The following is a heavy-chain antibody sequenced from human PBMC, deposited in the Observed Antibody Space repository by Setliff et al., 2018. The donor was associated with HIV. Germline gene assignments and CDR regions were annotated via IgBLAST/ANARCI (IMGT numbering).Heavy chain of an antibody. CDR1: GSSLTSSSFY. J-gene: IGHJ6*03. CDR3: ARAQGGYLSYFYYYYMDV. CDR2: IYYTGTT. V-gene: IGHV4-39*07. D-gene: IGHD3-16*02. Sequence: PSETLSLTCSVSGSSLTSSSFYWGWIRQPPGKGLEWIGNIYYTGTTYYNSSLNSRVRISVDTSTNQFSLNLSSVTAADTAVYYCARAQGGYLSYFYYYYMDVWGKGTTVTVSS.